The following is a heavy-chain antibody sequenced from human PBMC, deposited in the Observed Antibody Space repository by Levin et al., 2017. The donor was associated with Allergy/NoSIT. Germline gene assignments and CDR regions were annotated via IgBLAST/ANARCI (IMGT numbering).Heavy chain of an antibody. D-gene: IGHD3-16*01. CDR1: GYTFAAYG. CDR2: ISGYNGDT. V-gene: IGHV1-18*01. Sequence: ASVKVSCKTSGYTFAAYGTSWVRQAPGQGPEWMGWISGYNGDTHYAPNLQGRVTLTTDTSTSTVYMELRSLRSDDTAVYYCARGLWVRNFIMNDYWGQGTLVTVSS. CDR3: ARGLWVRNFIMNDY. J-gene: IGHJ4*02.